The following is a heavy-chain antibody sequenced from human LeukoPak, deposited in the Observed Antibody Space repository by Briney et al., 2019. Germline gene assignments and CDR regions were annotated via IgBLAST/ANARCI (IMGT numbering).Heavy chain of an antibody. CDR1: GYTFTGYY. CDR3: ARDRIAVPNWFDP. CDR2: INPNSGGT. D-gene: IGHD6-19*01. Sequence: ASVKVSCKAPGYTFTGYYMHWVRQAPGQGLEWMGWINPNSGGTNYAQKFQGRVTTTRDTSISTAYMELSRLRSDDTAVYYCARDRIAVPNWFDPWGQGTLVTVSS. J-gene: IGHJ5*02. V-gene: IGHV1-2*02.